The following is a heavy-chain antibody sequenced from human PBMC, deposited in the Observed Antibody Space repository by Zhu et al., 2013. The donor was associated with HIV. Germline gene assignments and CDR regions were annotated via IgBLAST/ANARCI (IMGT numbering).Heavy chain of an antibody. Sequence: QVQLVQSGAEVKKPGSSVKVSCKASGGTFSSYAITWVRQAPGQGLEWMGGIIPIFDTANYAQKFQGRVTITADKSTSTAYMELSSLRSEDTAVYYCAREGAALGVGTLQHWGQGTLVTVSS. V-gene: IGHV1-69*06. D-gene: IGHD6-6*01. CDR2: IIPIFDTA. CDR3: AREGAALGVGTLQH. CDR1: GGTFSSYA. J-gene: IGHJ1*01.